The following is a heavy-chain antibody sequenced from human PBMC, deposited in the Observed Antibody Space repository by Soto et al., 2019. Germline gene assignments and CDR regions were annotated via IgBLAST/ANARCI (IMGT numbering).Heavy chain of an antibody. V-gene: IGHV1-18*01. CDR3: ARVMAVAGTEWFDP. D-gene: IGHD6-19*01. CDR1: GYTFTSYG. J-gene: IGHJ5*02. Sequence: VASVKVSCKASGYTFTSYGISWVRQAPGQGLEWMGWISAYNGNTNYAQKLQGRVTMTTDTSMSTAYMELRSLRSDDTAVYYCARVMAVAGTEWFDPWGQGTLVTVSS. CDR2: ISAYNGNT.